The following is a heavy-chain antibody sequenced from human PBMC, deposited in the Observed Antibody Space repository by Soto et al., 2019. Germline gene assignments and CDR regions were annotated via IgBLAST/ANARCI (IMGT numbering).Heavy chain of an antibody. Sequence: ASVKVSCKASGYTFTGYYMHWVRQAPGQGLEWMGWINPNSGGTNYAQKFQGWVTMTRDTSISTAYMELSRLRSDDTAVYYCARELIDFWSGYYYYYGMDVWGQGTTVTVSS. V-gene: IGHV1-2*04. CDR3: ARELIDFWSGYYYYYGMDV. J-gene: IGHJ6*02. CDR1: GYTFTGYY. CDR2: INPNSGGT. D-gene: IGHD3-3*01.